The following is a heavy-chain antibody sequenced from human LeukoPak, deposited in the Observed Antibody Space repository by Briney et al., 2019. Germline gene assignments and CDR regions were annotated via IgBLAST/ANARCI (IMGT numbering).Heavy chain of an antibody. V-gene: IGHV3-53*01. CDR2: IYSGGST. J-gene: IGHJ4*02. Sequence: GGSLRLSCAASGFTFSSNYMSWVRQAPGKGLEWVSVIYSGGSTYYSDSVKGRFTISRDNSKNTLYLQMNSLRAEDTAVYYCAKFERWLQWNPFDYWGQGTLVTVSS. D-gene: IGHD5-24*01. CDR1: GFTFSSNY. CDR3: AKFERWLQWNPFDY.